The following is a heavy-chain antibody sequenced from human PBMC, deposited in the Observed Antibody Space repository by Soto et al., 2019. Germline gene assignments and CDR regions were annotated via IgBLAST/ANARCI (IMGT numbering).Heavy chain of an antibody. D-gene: IGHD2-21*01. Sequence: EVQLVESGGGLVQPGGSLKLSCAASGFTFSDSAMHWVRQASGEGLEWLGRIRSKGNNYATEYGASRKGRFTISRDNSKKKTYLQMGNLNTEDTAVYYCVRYSRTLGGFFDLWGRGTLVTVSS. CDR3: VRYSRTLGGFFDL. V-gene: IGHV3-73*02. CDR1: GFTFSDSA. J-gene: IGHJ2*01. CDR2: IRSKGNNYAT.